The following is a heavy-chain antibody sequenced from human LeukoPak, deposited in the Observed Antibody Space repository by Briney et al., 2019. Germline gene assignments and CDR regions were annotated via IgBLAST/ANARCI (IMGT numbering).Heavy chain of an antibody. Sequence: GGSLRLSCAASGFTFSTYSMNWVRQAPGKGLEWVSSITSSNSYIHYADSVKGRFTISRDNAKNSLYLQMNSLRAEDTAIYYCTRDQNFYGSGRGFDLWGQGTLVTVSS. V-gene: IGHV3-21*01. CDR1: GFTFSTYS. J-gene: IGHJ5*02. CDR3: TRDQNFYGSGRGFDL. CDR2: ITSSNSYI. D-gene: IGHD3-10*01.